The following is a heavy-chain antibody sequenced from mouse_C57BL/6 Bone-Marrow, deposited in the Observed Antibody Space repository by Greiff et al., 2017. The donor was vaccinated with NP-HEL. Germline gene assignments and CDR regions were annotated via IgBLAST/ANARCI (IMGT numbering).Heavy chain of an antibody. CDR3: APYDYGGGGFAY. CDR2: IDPANGNT. D-gene: IGHD2-4*01. CDR1: GFNIKNTY. J-gene: IGHJ3*01. Sequence: EVKLQESVAELVRPGASVKLSCTASGFNIKNTYMHWVKQRPEQGLEWIGRIDPANGNTKYAPKFQGKATITADTSSNTAYLPLRRLTSEDTAILFCAPYDYGGGGFAYWGQGTLVTVSA. V-gene: IGHV14-3*01.